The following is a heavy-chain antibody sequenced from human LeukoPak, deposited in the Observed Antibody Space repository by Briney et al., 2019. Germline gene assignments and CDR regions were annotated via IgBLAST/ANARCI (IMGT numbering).Heavy chain of an antibody. V-gene: IGHV3-48*01. D-gene: IGHD1/OR15-1a*01. Sequence: GGSLRLSCAASGFTFSNAWMSWVRQAPGKGLEWVSYISSSSSTIYYADSVKGRFTISRDNAKNSLYLQMNSLRAEDTAVYYCARDRHWTNDWVFDYWGQGTLVTVSS. CDR3: ARDRHWTNDWVFDY. CDR2: ISSSSSTI. J-gene: IGHJ4*02. CDR1: GFTFSNAW.